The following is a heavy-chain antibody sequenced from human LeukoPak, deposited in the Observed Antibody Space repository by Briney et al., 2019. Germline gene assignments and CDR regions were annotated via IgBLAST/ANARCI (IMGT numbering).Heavy chain of an antibody. CDR2: IYHSGST. J-gene: IGHJ4*02. V-gene: IGHV4-4*02. CDR3: AKHVDTAMASTYFDY. Sequence: SGTLSLTCAVSGGSISSSNWWSWVRQPPGKGLEWIGEIYHSGSTNYNPSLKSRVTISVDKSKNQFSLKLSSVTAADTAVYYCAKHVDTAMASTYFDYWGQGTLVTVSS. D-gene: IGHD5-18*01. CDR1: GGSISSSNW.